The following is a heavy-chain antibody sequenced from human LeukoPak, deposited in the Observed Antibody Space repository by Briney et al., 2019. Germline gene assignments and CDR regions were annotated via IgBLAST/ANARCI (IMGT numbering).Heavy chain of an antibody. D-gene: IGHD3-10*01. CDR1: GYTFTGYY. Sequence: ASVKVSCKASGYTFTGYYMHWVRQAPGQGLEWMGWINPNSGGTNYAQKFQGRVTMTRDTSISTAYMELSRLRSDDTAVYYCAREAPLWHWFDPWGQGTLVTVSS. CDR3: AREAPLWHWFDP. V-gene: IGHV1-2*02. CDR2: INPNSGGT. J-gene: IGHJ5*02.